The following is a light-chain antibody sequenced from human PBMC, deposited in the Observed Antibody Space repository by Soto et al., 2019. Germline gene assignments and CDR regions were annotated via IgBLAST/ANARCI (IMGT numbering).Light chain of an antibody. CDR3: QTWGTGIWV. J-gene: IGLJ3*02. CDR1: SGHSIYA. Sequence: QSVLTQSPSASASLGASVKLTCTLSSGHSIYAIAWHQQQPDKGPRFLMKLHSDGSHTKGDGIPDRFSGSSSGSERYLTISSLQSEDEADYYCQTWGTGIWVFGGGTKVTVL. V-gene: IGLV4-69*01. CDR2: LHSDGSH.